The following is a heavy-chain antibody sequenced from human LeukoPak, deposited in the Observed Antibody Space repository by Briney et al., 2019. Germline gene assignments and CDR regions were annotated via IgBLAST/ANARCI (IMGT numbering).Heavy chain of an antibody. D-gene: IGHD2-2*01. CDR2: IWYDGSNK. V-gene: IGHV3-33*01. CDR1: GFTFRSYG. Sequence: GGSLRLSCAASGFTFRSYGMHWVRQAPGEGLGWVAVIWYDGSNKNYAGSVKGRFTISRDNSKNTLYLQMDRLRAEDTAVYYCARDRAAAMEYYYMDVWGKGTTVTVSS. J-gene: IGHJ6*03. CDR3: ARDRAAAMEYYYMDV.